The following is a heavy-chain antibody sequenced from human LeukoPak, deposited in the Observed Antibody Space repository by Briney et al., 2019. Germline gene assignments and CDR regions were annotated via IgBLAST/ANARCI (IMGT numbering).Heavy chain of an antibody. J-gene: IGHJ4*02. V-gene: IGHV3-7*01. Sequence: PGGAPRISCAAPGFTFCRDWMTLVRQGPGEGVEWVANIKEDGSENSYVESVKGRFTISRDNAKNSLYLQLNSLRAEDTAVYFCARQRYSDYWGQGTLVTVSS. CDR1: GFTFCRDW. D-gene: IGHD1-1*01. CDR2: IKEDGSEN. CDR3: ARQRYSDY.